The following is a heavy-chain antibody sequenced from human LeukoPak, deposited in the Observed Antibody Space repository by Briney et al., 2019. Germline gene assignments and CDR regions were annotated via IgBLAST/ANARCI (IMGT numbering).Heavy chain of an antibody. J-gene: IGHJ4*02. D-gene: IGHD1-26*01. V-gene: IGHV3-23*01. CDR1: GYSISSGR. CDR3: AKDRGMVGASVRAFDY. CDR2: ISGSGETT. Sequence: ETLSLTCTVSGYSISSGRFWGWIQQPPGKGLERVSVISGSGETTYYADSVKGRFTISRDNSQNTLYLQMSSLRGEDTALYYCAKDRGMVGASVRAFDYWGQGTLVTVYS.